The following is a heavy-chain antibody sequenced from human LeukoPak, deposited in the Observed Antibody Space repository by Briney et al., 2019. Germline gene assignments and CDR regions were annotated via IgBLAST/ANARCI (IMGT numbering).Heavy chain of an antibody. CDR2: INPSGGST. V-gene: IGHV1-46*01. CDR3: ARDLGYYDSSGYLVY. J-gene: IGHJ4*02. Sequence: GASVKVSCKASGYTFTSYYMHWVRQAPGQGLEWMGIINPSGGSTSYAQKFQGRVTMTRDMSTSTVYMELSSLRSEDTAVYYCARDLGYYDSSGYLVYWGQGTLVTVSS. CDR1: GYTFTSYY. D-gene: IGHD3-22*01.